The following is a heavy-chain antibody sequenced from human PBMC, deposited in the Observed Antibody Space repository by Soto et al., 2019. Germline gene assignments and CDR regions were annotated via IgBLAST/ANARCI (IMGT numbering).Heavy chain of an antibody. Sequence: QVQLQESGPGLVEPSGTLSLTCTVSGGSISSNHWWSWVRQPPGKGLEWIGEIYHSGGTNHNPSHRRGVTNSRDKSQYLFIQKLDSVTAADTALYYCARDRENGYTYGSSGWFDPWGQGTLVTVSS. CDR2: IYHSGGT. V-gene: IGHV4-4*02. J-gene: IGHJ5*02. D-gene: IGHD5-18*01. CDR1: GGSISSNHW. CDR3: ARDRENGYTYGSSGWFDP.